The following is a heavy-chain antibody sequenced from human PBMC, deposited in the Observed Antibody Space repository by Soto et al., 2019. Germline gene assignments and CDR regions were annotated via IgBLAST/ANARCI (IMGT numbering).Heavy chain of an antibody. CDR1: GASFYNFA. Sequence: QVDLVQSGAEVKKPGSSVTVSCKASGASFYNFALYWVRQAPGQGLEWVGGLTPVFRTAYYSQKFQGRVTIAADISTTTAYMGLSNLRSNDMAVVYCAGFDCGGDACDAVGVDYWGQGTLVTVSS. CDR3: AGFDCGGDACDAVGVDY. CDR2: LTPVFRTA. D-gene: IGHD2-21*02. V-gene: IGHV1-69*06. J-gene: IGHJ4*02.